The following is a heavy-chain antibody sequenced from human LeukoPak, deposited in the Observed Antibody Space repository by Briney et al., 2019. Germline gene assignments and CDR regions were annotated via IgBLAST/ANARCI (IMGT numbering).Heavy chain of an antibody. V-gene: IGHV3-11*06. J-gene: IGHJ4*02. Sequence: GRFTISRDNAKNSLYLQMNSLRAEDTAVYYCVGSGGYWGQGTLVTVSS. D-gene: IGHD3-10*01. CDR3: VGSGGY.